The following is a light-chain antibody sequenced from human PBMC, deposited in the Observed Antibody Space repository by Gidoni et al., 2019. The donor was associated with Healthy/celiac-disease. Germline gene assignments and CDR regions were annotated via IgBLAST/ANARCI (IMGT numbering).Light chain of an antibody. Sequence: SSELTQDHAVAVALGQTVRITCQGDSLRIYYASWYQQKPGQAPVLVIYGKNNRPSGIPDRFSGSSSGNTASLTITGAQAEDEADYYCNSRDSSGNHYVVFGGGTKLTVL. CDR1: SLRIYY. CDR3: NSRDSSGNHYVV. CDR2: GKN. J-gene: IGLJ2*01. V-gene: IGLV3-19*01.